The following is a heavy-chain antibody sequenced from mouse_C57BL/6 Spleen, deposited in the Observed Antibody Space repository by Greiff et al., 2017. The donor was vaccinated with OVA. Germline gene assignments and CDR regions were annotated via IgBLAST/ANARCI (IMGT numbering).Heavy chain of an antibody. CDR3: ARRHSYGSSYDAMDY. V-gene: IGHV5-12*01. D-gene: IGHD1-1*01. CDR1: GFTFSDYY. CDR2: ISNGGGST. Sequence: EVMLVESGGGLVQPGGSLKLSCAASGFTFSDYYMYWVRQTPEKRLEWVAYISNGGGSTYYPDTVKGRFTISRDNAKNTLYLQMSRLKAEDTARYYCARRHSYGSSYDAMDYWGQGTSVTVSS. J-gene: IGHJ4*01.